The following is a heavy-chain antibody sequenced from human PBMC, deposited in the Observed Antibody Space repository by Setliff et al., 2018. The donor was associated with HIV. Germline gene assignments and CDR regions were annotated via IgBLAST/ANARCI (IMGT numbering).Heavy chain of an antibody. J-gene: IGHJ4*02. CDR3: TRDHRFVDRYPDW. D-gene: IGHD3-9*01. CDR1: GYTFTSYG. CDR2: ISAYNGNT. V-gene: IGHV1-18*01. Sequence: GASVKVSCKASGYTFTSYGISWVRQAPGQGLEWMGWISAYNGNTNYAQKLQGRVTMTTDTSTSTAYMELSSLKIEDTAVYYCTRDHRFVDRYPDWWGQGTLVTVSS.